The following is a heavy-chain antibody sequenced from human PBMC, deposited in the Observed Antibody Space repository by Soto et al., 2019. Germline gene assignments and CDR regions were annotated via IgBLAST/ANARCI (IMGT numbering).Heavy chain of an antibody. CDR3: AQSPITVTVFDY. CDR1: GFSLSTSGVG. V-gene: IGHV2-5*02. D-gene: IGHD4-17*01. J-gene: IGHJ4*02. CDR2: IYWDDDK. Sequence: QITLKESGPTLVKPTQTLTLTCTFSGFSLSTSGVGVGWIRQPPGKALEWLALIYWDDDKRYSPSLKSRLTITTHTSKNQVVLTMTNMDPVDTDTSCCAQSPITVTVFDYWVQGTLVTVSS.